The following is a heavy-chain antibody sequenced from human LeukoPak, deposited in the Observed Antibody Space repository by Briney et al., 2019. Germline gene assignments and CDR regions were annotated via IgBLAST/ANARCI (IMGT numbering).Heavy chain of an antibody. Sequence: GGSLRLSCAASGFPFSSYWMHWVRQVPGKGLLWVSRINSDGSATIYADSVRGRFTISRDNAKNTLYLQMGGLRVEDTAVYHCASDTPYYGMDVWGQGTTVTVSS. V-gene: IGHV3-74*01. CDR1: GFPFSSYW. CDR3: ASDTPYYGMDV. CDR2: INSDGSAT. J-gene: IGHJ6*02.